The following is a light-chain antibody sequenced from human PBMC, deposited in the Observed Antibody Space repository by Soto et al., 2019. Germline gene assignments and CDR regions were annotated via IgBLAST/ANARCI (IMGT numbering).Light chain of an antibody. CDR2: GAS. CDR1: QSVGGNY. V-gene: IGKV3-20*01. J-gene: IGKJ1*01. Sequence: EIVLTQSPGTLSLSPGERATLSCRASQSVGGNYLAWFQQKPGQTPRVLFYGASSRATGISDRFSARGSVTDFTLTISRLEPEDFAVYYCQHYGRAPWTFGQGTKVEIK. CDR3: QHYGRAPWT.